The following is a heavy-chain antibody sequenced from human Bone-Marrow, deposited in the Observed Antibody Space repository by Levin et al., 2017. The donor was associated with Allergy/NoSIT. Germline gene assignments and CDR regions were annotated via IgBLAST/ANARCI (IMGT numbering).Heavy chain of an antibody. V-gene: IGHV3-30*04. CDR1: GFTFSAHA. J-gene: IGHJ4*02. CDR2: ISYDGNKR. Sequence: SGGSLRLSCAASGFTFSAHAMHWVRQAPGKGLEWVAVISYDGNKRYYADSVKGRFTISKDNSKNTLSLQMNSLTPDDTAFYFCTTDVGLYTYGPGHYWGQGALVTVSS. CDR3: TTDVGLYTYGPGHY. D-gene: IGHD5-18*01.